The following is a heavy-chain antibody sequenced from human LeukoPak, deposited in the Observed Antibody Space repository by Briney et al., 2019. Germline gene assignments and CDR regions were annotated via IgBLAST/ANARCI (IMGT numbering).Heavy chain of an antibody. D-gene: IGHD3-10*01. V-gene: IGHV3-30*04. CDR3: VKDGVLPWGNYYYYYYMDV. CDR1: GFTFSSYA. J-gene: IGHJ6*03. CDR2: ISYDGSNK. Sequence: GGSLRLSCAASGFTFSSYAMHWVRQAPGEGLEWVAVISYDGSNKYYVDSVKGRFTISRDNSKNTLYLQMNSLRAEDTAVYYCVKDGVLPWGNYYYYYYMDVWGKGTTVTVSS.